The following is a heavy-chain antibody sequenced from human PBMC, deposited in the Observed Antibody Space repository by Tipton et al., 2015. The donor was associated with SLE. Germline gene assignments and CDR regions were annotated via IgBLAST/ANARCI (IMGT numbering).Heavy chain of an antibody. CDR3: ARDFKGIVADYFDY. D-gene: IGHD1-26*01. CDR1: GGSFSGHY. CDR2: VYSSGST. V-gene: IGHV4-59*11. Sequence: LRLSCAVYGGSFSGHYWSWIRQPPGKGLEWIGYVYSSGSTKYNPSLKSRVTISVDTSKNQFSLKLSSVTAADTAVYYCARDFKGIVADYFDYWGQGTLVTVSS. J-gene: IGHJ4*02.